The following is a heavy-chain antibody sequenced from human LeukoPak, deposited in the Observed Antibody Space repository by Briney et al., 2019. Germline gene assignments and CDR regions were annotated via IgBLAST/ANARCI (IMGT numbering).Heavy chain of an antibody. J-gene: IGHJ6*04. Sequence: GASVKVSCKASGYTFTSYGISWVRQAPGQGLEWMGWISAYNGNTNYAQKLQGRVPMTTDTSTSTAYMELRSLRSDDTAVYYCARASRYCSSTSCYGGPYYYYGMDVWGKGTTVTVSS. D-gene: IGHD2-2*01. CDR1: GYTFTSYG. V-gene: IGHV1-18*04. CDR2: ISAYNGNT. CDR3: ARASRYCSSTSCYGGPYYYYGMDV.